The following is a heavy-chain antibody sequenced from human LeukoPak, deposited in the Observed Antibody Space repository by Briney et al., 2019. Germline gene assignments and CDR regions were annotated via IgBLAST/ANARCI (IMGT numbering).Heavy chain of an antibody. Sequence: PGGSLRLSCAASGFTFSSYDMHWVRQATGKGLEWVSAIGTAGDPYYPGSVKGRFTISRENAKNSLYLQMNSLRAGDTAVYYCARGREKGGYVTPFDYWGQGTLVTVSS. D-gene: IGHD5-12*01. CDR2: IGTAGDP. J-gene: IGHJ4*02. V-gene: IGHV3-13*05. CDR3: ARGREKGGYVTPFDY. CDR1: GFTFSSYD.